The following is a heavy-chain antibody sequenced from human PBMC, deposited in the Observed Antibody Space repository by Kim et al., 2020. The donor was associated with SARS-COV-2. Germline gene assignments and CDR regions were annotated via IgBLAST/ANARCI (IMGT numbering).Heavy chain of an antibody. Sequence: GGSLRLSCAASGFAFSDSAMHWFRQASGKGLEWVGRIRSKANNYAPAYAASVKGRFTISSDDSQNTAYLQMNSLETEDTAVYYCTRGAEHWSGYYNYWG. CDR1: GFAFSDSA. CDR3: TRGAEHWSGYYNY. D-gene: IGHD3-3*01. J-gene: IGHJ4*01. CDR2: IRSKANNYAP. V-gene: IGHV3-73*01.